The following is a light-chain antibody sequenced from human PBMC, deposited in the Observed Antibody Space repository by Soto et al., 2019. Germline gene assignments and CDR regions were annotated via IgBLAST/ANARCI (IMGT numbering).Light chain of an antibody. Sequence: EIVLTQSPATLSSFPGDRVTLSCRASQYINTRLAWYQHRPGQAPRLLIYGASTRATGIPARFSGSRSGTEFTLTISSLQSEDFAVYYCQQYNNWPRTFGQGTKVDIK. CDR3: QQYNNWPRT. V-gene: IGKV3-15*01. J-gene: IGKJ1*01. CDR2: GAS. CDR1: QYINTR.